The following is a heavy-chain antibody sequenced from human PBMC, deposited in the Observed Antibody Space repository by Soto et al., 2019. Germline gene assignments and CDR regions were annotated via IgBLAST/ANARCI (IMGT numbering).Heavy chain of an antibody. Sequence: PSETLSLTCAVYGGSFSGYYWSWIRQPPGKGLEWIGEINHSGSTNYNPSLKSRVTISVDTSKNQFSLKLSSVTAADTAVYYCARVASVGPHRYYDSSGYYLSSQTMDFDYWGQGTLVTVS. D-gene: IGHD3-22*01. V-gene: IGHV4-34*01. J-gene: IGHJ4*02. CDR3: ARVASVGPHRYYDSSGYYLSSQTMDFDY. CDR1: GGSFSGYY. CDR2: INHSGST.